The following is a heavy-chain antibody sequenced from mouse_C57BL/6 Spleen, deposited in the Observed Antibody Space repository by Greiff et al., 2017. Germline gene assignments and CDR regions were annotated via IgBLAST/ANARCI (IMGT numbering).Heavy chain of an antibody. J-gene: IGHJ2*01. Sequence: EVKVEESGEGLVKPGGSLKLSCAASGFTFSSYAMSWVRQTPEKRLEWVAYISSGGDYIYSADTVKGRFTISRDNASNTLYLQMSSLKSEDKAMYYYTSDITTAYFDYWGQGTTLTVSS. CDR3: TSDITTAYFDY. CDR1: GFTFSSYA. CDR2: ISSGGDYI. V-gene: IGHV5-9-1*02. D-gene: IGHD1-2*01.